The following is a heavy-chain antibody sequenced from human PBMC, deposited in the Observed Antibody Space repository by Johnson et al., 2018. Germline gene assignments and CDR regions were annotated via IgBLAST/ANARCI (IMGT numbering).Heavy chain of an antibody. CDR1: GGSFRGHY. CDR3: AKDGFSLGYCSGGNCYPG. D-gene: IGHD2-15*01. CDR2: ISGRGGST. V-gene: IGHV3-23*01. Sequence: VQLQQGGAGLLKSSETLSLTCAVYGGSFRGHYWSWIRQPPGKGLEWVSAISGRGGSTDYAASVSGRFTISRNNSKNTVYLQMNSLRAEETALYYCAKDGFSLGYCSGGNCYPGWGQGTMVTVSS. J-gene: IGHJ3*01.